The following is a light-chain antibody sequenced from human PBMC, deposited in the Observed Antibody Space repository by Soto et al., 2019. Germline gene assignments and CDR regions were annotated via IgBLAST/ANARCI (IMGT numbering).Light chain of an antibody. CDR2: KAS. J-gene: IGKJ1*01. Sequence: EIQMPQSPSTLSGSLGASVTITCRASQTISSCLARSTPKPGKAPKLLIYKASTLNSGVPSRFTGTGSGTEFTLTISSLQPDEFATDYCQQYDKYSTFGHGTKVDIK. CDR1: QTISSC. CDR3: QQYDKYST. V-gene: IGKV1-5*03.